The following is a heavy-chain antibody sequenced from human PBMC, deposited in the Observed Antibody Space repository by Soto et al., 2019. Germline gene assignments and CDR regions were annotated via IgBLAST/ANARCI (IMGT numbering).Heavy chain of an antibody. Sequence: PSETLSLTCAVYGGSFSGYYWSWIRQPPGKGLEWIGEINHSGSTNYNPSLKSRVTISVDTSKNQFSLKLSSVTAADTAVYYCARFGIAVAGTYWFDPWGQGTLVTVSS. D-gene: IGHD6-19*01. CDR3: ARFGIAVAGTYWFDP. V-gene: IGHV4-34*01. J-gene: IGHJ5*02. CDR1: GGSFSGYY. CDR2: INHSGST.